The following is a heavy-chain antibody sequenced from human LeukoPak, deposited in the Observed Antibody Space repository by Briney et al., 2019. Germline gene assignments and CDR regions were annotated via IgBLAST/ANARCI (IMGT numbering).Heavy chain of an antibody. CDR2: IYTSGST. CDR3: AREAAAGTFYFDY. Sequence: SETLSLTCIVSGDSISNYYWSWIRQPAGKGLEWIGRIYTSGSTNYNPSLKSRVTMSVDTSKNQFSLKLSCVTAAGTAVYYCAREAAAGTFYFDYWGQGTLVTVSS. D-gene: IGHD6-13*01. V-gene: IGHV4-4*07. CDR1: GDSISNYY. J-gene: IGHJ4*02.